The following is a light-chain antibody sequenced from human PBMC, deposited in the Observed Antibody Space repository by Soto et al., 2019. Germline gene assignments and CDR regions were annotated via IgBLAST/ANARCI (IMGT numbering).Light chain of an antibody. CDR1: QSISRT. V-gene: IGKV1-5*01. J-gene: IGKJ1*01. Sequence: DIQMTQSPPTLSASVGDRVTITCRASQSISRTLAWYQQKPGKAPKLLIFEASTLESRVPSRFSGSGSGREFPLTVSTLQADDFATYYCQHYSRFSTLGQWTKVDIK. CDR3: QHYSRFST. CDR2: EAS.